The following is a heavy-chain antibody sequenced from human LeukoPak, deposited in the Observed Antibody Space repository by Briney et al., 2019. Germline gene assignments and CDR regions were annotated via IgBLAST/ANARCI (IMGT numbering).Heavy chain of an antibody. CDR2: IKQDGSEK. CDR1: GFTFSSYW. CDR3: ARVAEQLVRMSTLCDY. Sequence: PGGSLRLSCAASGFTFSSYWMSWVRQAPGKGLEWVANIKQDGSEKYYVDSVKGRFTISRDNAKNSLYLQMNSLRAEDTAVYYCARVAEQLVRMSTLCDYWGQGTLVTVSS. D-gene: IGHD6-13*01. J-gene: IGHJ4*02. V-gene: IGHV3-7*01.